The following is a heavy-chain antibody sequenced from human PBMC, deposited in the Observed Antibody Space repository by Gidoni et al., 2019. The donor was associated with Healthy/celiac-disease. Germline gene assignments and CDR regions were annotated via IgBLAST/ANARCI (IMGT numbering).Heavy chain of an antibody. D-gene: IGHD3-10*01. Sequence: EVQLVESGGGLVQPGRSLRLSCAASGFPLDDYALHWVRQAPGKGLEWVSGISWNRGRIGDADSVKGRFTISRDNAKNSLYLQMNSLRAEDTALYYCAKGYYGSGSYWSLDDYYMDVWGKGTTVTVSS. CDR1: GFPLDDYA. CDR3: AKGYYGSGSYWSLDDYYMDV. J-gene: IGHJ6*03. CDR2: ISWNRGRI. V-gene: IGHV3-9*01.